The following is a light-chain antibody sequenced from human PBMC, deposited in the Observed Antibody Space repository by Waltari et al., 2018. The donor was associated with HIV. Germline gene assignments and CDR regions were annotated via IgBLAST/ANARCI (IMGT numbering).Light chain of an antibody. J-gene: IGLJ3*02. Sequence: QSALTQPRSVSESPGQSVTISCTGTSSDVGAYNYVSWYQQHPGRAPKFIIYNVSERPSGVPDRFSGSKSGNTASLTISGLQAEDEADYFCAAWDDILNGWVFGGGTKLTVL. V-gene: IGLV2-11*01. CDR2: NVS. CDR3: AAWDDILNGWV. CDR1: SSDVGAYNY.